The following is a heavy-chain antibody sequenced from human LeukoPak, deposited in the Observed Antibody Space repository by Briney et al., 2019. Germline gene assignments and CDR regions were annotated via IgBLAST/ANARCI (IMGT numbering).Heavy chain of an antibody. CDR3: AKGSSSSRPYYFDY. Sequence: GGSLRLSCAASGFTFSSYAMSWVRQAPGKGLEWCSAITHSGGDTYHADSVKGRFTISRDNSKNPLYLQMDSLRVEDTALYFCAKGSSSSRPYYFDYWGQGTLVTVSS. V-gene: IGHV3-23*01. CDR2: ITHSGGDT. CDR1: GFTFSSYA. D-gene: IGHD6-6*01. J-gene: IGHJ4*02.